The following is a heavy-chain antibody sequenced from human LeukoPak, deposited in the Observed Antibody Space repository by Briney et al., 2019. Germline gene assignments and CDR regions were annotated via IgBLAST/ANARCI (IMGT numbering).Heavy chain of an antibody. CDR3: AKLRGTMVRGVIITIPS. V-gene: IGHV3-21*04. CDR1: GFTFSSYS. CDR2: ISSSSSYI. J-gene: IGHJ5*02. Sequence: GGSLGLSCAASGFTFSSYSMNWVRQAPGKGLEWVSSISSSSSYIYYADSVKGRFTISRDNSKNTLYLQMNSLRAEDTAVYYCAKLRGTMVRGVIITIPSWGQGTLVTVSS. D-gene: IGHD3-10*01.